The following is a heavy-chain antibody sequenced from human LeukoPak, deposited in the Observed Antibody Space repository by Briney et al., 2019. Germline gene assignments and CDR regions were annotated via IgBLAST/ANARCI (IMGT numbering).Heavy chain of an antibody. CDR2: ISSSGSTI. Sequence: GGSLRLSCAASGFTFSSYEMNWVRQAPGKGLEWVSYISSSGSTIYYADSVKGRFTISRDNAKNSLYLQMNSLRDEDTAVYYCARNVNSLRWSLSFDYWGQGTLVTVSS. V-gene: IGHV3-48*03. D-gene: IGHD4-23*01. J-gene: IGHJ4*02. CDR3: ARNVNSLRWSLSFDY. CDR1: GFTFSSYE.